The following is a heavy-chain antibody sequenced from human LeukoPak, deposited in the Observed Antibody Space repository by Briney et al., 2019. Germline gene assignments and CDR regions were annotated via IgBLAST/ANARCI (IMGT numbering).Heavy chain of an antibody. D-gene: IGHD3-22*01. CDR2: ISYDGSNK. J-gene: IGHJ1*01. Sequence: GGSLRLSYAASGFTFSSYGMHWVRQAPGKGLEWVAVISYDGSNKYYADSVKGRFTISRDNSKNTLYLQMNSLRTEDTAIYYCAKEDVVVITIRYFQHWGQGTLVTVSS. CDR3: AKEDVVVITIRYFQH. CDR1: GFTFSSYG. V-gene: IGHV3-30*18.